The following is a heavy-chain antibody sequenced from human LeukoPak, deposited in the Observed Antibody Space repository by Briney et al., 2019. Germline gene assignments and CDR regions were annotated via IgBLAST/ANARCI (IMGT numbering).Heavy chain of an antibody. CDR2: IGGSGGDT. J-gene: IGHJ4*02. CDR3: AKGKYYYGSGSYYYFDY. V-gene: IGHV3-23*01. CDR1: GFTFSNYH. Sequence: PGGSLRLSCAASGFTFSNYHMSWVRQAPGKGLEWVSSIGGSGGDTYYADSVKGRFTISRDNSKNTLYLQMNSLRAEDTAVYYCAKGKYYYGSGSYYYFDYWGQGTLVTVSS. D-gene: IGHD3-10*01.